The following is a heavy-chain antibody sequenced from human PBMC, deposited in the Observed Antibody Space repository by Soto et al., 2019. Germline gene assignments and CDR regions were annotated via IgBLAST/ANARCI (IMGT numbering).Heavy chain of an antibody. CDR3: AREGQAPYYYYGMDV. CDR1: GYTFTNYG. CDR2: ISGYNGNT. V-gene: IGHV1-18*01. J-gene: IGHJ6*02. Sequence: QVQVVQSGDEVKKPGASVKVSCKASGYTFTNYGFSWVRQAPGQGLEWMGWISGYNGNTKYAEKLQARVTMPTDTSTSTAHMELRSLRSDDTAVYYCAREGQAPYYYYGMDVWGQGTAFTVSS.